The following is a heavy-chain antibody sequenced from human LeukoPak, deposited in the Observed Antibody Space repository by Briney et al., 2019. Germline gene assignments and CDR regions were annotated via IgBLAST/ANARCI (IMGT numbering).Heavy chain of an antibody. CDR2: ISFDGTNK. CDR3: AIGYSSSWCPLYCFDY. D-gene: IGHD6-13*01. J-gene: IGHJ4*02. CDR1: GFTFSHYA. V-gene: IGHV3-30*03. Sequence: GRSLRLSCAASGFTFSHYAMHWVRQAPGKGLEWVAIISFDGTNKYYADSVKGRFTISRDNSKNTLYLQMDSLRAEDTAVYYCAIGYSSSWCPLYCFDYWGQGTLVTVSS.